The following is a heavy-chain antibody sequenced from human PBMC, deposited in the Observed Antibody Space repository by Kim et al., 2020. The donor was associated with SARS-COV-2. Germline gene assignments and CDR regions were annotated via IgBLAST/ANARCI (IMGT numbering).Heavy chain of an antibody. Sequence: SVKVSCKASGGTFSSYAISWVRQAPGQGLEWMGGIIPIFGTANYAQKFQGRVTITADESTSTAYMELSSLRSEDTAVYYCARPKDLNWGSYYFDYWGQGTLVTVSS. V-gene: IGHV1-69*13. CDR1: GGTFSSYA. D-gene: IGHD7-27*01. CDR2: IIPIFGTA. J-gene: IGHJ4*02. CDR3: ARPKDLNWGSYYFDY.